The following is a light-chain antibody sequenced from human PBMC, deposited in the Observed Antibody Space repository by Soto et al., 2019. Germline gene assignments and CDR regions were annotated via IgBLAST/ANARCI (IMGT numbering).Light chain of an antibody. J-gene: IGKJ2*01. CDR2: AAS. CDR3: QQSYRTPPYT. Sequence: DIQMTQSPSSLSASVGDRVTITCRASQSISNDLYWYQQKPGKAPKLLIYAASSLQGGVPSRFSGSGSGTDFTLTISSLQPEDFATYYCQQSYRTPPYTFGQGTRLEIK. CDR1: QSISND. V-gene: IGKV1-39*01.